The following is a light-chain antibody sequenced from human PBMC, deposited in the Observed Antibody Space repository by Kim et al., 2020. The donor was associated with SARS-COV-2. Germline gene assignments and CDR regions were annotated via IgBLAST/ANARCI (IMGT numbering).Light chain of an antibody. CDR3: QVWDSSSDHPWV. CDR1: NIGSKS. CDR2: YDS. Sequence: GKTARISCGGNNIGSKSVHWYQQKPGQAPVLVIYYDSDRPSGIPERFSGSNSGNTATLTVSRVEAGDEADYYCQVWDSSSDHPWVFGTGTKVTVL. V-gene: IGLV3-21*04. J-gene: IGLJ1*01.